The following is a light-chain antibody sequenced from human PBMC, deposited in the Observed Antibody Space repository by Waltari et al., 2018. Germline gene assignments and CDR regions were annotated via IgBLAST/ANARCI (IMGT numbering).Light chain of an antibody. Sequence: SSELTQDPAVSVALGQTFRITCQGASLSRYYTRWYQQKPGQAPILIIYYKNNRPTRIPDRFSGSSSGNTAALTISGTQAEDEADYYCNSRDSSGNHWVFGGGTKLTVL. CDR1: SLSRYY. V-gene: IGLV3-19*01. CDR2: YKN. CDR3: NSRDSSGNHWV. J-gene: IGLJ3*02.